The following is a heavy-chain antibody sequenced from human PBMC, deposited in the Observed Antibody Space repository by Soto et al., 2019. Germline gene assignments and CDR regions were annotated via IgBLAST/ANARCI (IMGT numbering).Heavy chain of an antibody. CDR2: INHSGST. J-gene: IGHJ6*02. CDR3: APFPFYYYDSSGDYYYYGMDV. V-gene: IGHV4-34*01. Sequence: PSETLSLTCAVYGGSFSGYYWSWIRQPPGKGLEWIGEINHSGSTNYNPSLKSRVTISVDTSKNQFSLKLSSVTAADTAVYYCAPFPFYYYDSSGDYYYYGMDVWGQGTTVTVSS. CDR1: GGSFSGYY. D-gene: IGHD3-22*01.